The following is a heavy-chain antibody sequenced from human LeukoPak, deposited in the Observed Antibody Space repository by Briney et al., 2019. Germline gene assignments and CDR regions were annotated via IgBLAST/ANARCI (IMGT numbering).Heavy chain of an antibody. CDR2: MIPNSGNT. V-gene: IGHV1-8*01. CDR3: ARGQMGRGAARRVDY. Sequence: ASVKVSCKASGYTFTSYDINWVRQATGQGLEWMGWMIPNSGNTGYAQKFQGRVTMTRNTSISTAYMELSSLRSEDTAVYYCARGQMGRGAARRVDYWGQGTLVTVSS. CDR1: GYTFTSYD. J-gene: IGHJ4*02. D-gene: IGHD6-6*01.